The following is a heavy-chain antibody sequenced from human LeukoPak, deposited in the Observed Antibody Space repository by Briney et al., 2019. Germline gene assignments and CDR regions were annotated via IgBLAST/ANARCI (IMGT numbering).Heavy chain of an antibody. Sequence: ASVKVSCKVSGYTLTELSMHWVRQAPGKGLEWMGGFDPEDGETIYAQRFQGRVTMTEDTSTDTAYMELSRLRSDDTAVYYCARDYYDFWSGLSSPYMDVWGKGTTVTVSS. CDR3: ARDYYDFWSGLSSPYMDV. D-gene: IGHD3-3*01. CDR1: GYTLTELS. CDR2: FDPEDGET. J-gene: IGHJ6*03. V-gene: IGHV1-24*01.